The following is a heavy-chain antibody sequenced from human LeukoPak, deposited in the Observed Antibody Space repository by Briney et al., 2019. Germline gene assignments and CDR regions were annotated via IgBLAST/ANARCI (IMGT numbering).Heavy chain of an antibody. CDR1: GFSFTDYP. Sequence: GGSLRLSCATSGFSFTDYPMNWVRQAPGKGLEWVGRIKSKTDGGTTDYAAPVKGRFTISRDDSKKTLYMQMNSLKTEDTAVYYCARGGYYGDFDYWGQGTLVTVSS. J-gene: IGHJ4*02. CDR2: IKSKTDGGTT. D-gene: IGHD3-3*01. V-gene: IGHV3-15*01. CDR3: ARGGYYGDFDY.